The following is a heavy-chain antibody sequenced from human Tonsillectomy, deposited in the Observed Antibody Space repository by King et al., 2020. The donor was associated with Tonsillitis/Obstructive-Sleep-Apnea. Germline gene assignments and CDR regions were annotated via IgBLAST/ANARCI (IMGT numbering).Heavy chain of an antibody. D-gene: IGHD6-19*01. CDR1: GFTFSSYE. CDR2: ISSSGSTI. J-gene: IGHJ4*02. V-gene: IGHV3-48*03. CDR3: ASYPLPYSSGWSYYFDY. Sequence: QLVQSGGGLVQPGGSLRLSCAASGFTFSSYEMNWVRQAPGKGLEWVSYISSSGSTIYYADSVKGRFTISRDNAKNSLYLQMNSLRAEDTAVYYCASYPLPYSSGWSYYFDYWGQGTLVTVSS.